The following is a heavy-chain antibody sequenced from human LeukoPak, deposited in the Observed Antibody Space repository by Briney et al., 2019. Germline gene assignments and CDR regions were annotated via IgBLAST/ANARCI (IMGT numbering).Heavy chain of an antibody. D-gene: IGHD3-22*01. CDR3: ARVNYDSSGYYYDYFDY. CDR1: GGSFSGYY. Sequence: SETLSLTCAVYGGSFSGYYWSWIRQPPGKGLEWIGEINHSGSTNYNPSLKRRVTISVDPSKNQFSLKLSSVTAADTAVYYCARVNYDSSGYYYDYFDYWGQGTLVTVSS. V-gene: IGHV4-34*01. CDR2: INHSGST. J-gene: IGHJ4*02.